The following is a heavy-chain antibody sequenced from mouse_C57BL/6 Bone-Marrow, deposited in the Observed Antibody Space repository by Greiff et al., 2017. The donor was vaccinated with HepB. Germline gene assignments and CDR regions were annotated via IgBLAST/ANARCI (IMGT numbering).Heavy chain of an antibody. CDR3: ARAITTVVAKDFDV. V-gene: IGHV1-22*01. J-gene: IGHJ1*03. D-gene: IGHD1-1*01. Sequence: EVKLMESGPELVKPGASVKMSCKASGYTFTDYNMHWVKQSHGKSLEWIGYINPNNGGTSYNQKFKGKATLTVNKSSSTAYMELRSLTSEDSAVYYCARAITTVVAKDFDVWGTGTTVTVSS. CDR1: GYTFTDYN. CDR2: INPNNGGT.